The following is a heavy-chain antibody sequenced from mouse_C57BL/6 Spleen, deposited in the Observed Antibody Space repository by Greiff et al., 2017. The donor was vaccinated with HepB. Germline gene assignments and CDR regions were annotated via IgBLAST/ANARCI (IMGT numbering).Heavy chain of an antibody. CDR2: LWTGGGT. Sequence: QVQLKDSGPGLVAPSQSLSITCTVSGFSLTSYAISWVRQPPGKGLEWLGVLWTGGGTNYNSALKSRLSISKDKSKSQVFLKMNSLQTDDTARYYCAREAEGLAYWGQGTLVTVSA. V-gene: IGHV2-9-1*01. CDR1: GFSLTSYA. CDR3: AREAEGLAY. J-gene: IGHJ3*01.